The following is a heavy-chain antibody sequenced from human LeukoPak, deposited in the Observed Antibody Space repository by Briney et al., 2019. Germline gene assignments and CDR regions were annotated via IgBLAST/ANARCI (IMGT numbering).Heavy chain of an antibody. CDR1: GGSFSGYY. D-gene: IGHD6-13*01. V-gene: IGHV4-34*01. J-gene: IGHJ4*02. CDR2: INHSGST. CDR3: ARVSSRSSFHFDY. Sequence: SETLSLTCAFYGGSFSGYYWSWIREPPGKVLEWIGEINHSGSTNYNPSLKSRVTISVDTSKNQFSLKLSSVTAADTAVYYCARVSSRSSFHFDYWGQGTLVTVSS.